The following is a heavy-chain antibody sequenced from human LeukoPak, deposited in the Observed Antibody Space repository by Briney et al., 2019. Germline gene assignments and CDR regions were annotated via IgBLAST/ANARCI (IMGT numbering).Heavy chain of an antibody. Sequence: GGSLRLSCAASGFTFSSYAMSWVRQAPGKGLEWVSAISGSGGSTYYADSVKGRFTISRDNSKNTLYLQMNSLRAENTAVYYCAKDESPGGYCSSTSCHTLDYWGQGTLVTVSS. J-gene: IGHJ4*02. CDR1: GFTFSSYA. CDR2: ISGSGGST. V-gene: IGHV3-23*01. D-gene: IGHD2-2*02. CDR3: AKDESPGGYCSSTSCHTLDY.